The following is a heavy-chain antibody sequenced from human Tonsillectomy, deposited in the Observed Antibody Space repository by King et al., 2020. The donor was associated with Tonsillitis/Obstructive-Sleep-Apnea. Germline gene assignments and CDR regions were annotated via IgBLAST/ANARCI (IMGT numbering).Heavy chain of an antibody. CDR1: GFTFDDYG. CDR3: VGLNGTNAFDI. Sequence: VQLVESGGGVIRPGGSLRLSCAASGFTFDDYGMNWVRQAPGKGLEWVSGISWIGGRTGYADSVKGRFTISRDNAKKSLYLQMNSLRAEDSALYHCVGLNGTNAFDIWGQGEKVNGSS. J-gene: IGHJ3*02. CDR2: ISWIGGRT. V-gene: IGHV3-20*01. D-gene: IGHD1-7*01.